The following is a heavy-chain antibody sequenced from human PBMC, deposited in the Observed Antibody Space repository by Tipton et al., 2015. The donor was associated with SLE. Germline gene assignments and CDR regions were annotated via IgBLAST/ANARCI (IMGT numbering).Heavy chain of an antibody. CDR1: GGSISSHY. J-gene: IGHJ5*02. CDR2: VHSSGST. V-gene: IGHV4-59*11. CDR3: ATSGYDFLSWFDP. D-gene: IGHD5-12*01. Sequence: TLSLTCTVSGGSISSHYWSWNRQPPGKRLEWIGHVHSSGSTFYNPSLKSRVSISMDTSKNQVSLRMTSVTAADTAVYYCATSGYDFLSWFDPWGQGPPVPVSS.